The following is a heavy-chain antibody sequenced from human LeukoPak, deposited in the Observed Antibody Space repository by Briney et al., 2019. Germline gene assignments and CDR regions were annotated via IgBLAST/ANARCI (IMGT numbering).Heavy chain of an antibody. Sequence: GGSLRLSRAASGFTVSSNYMSWVRQAPGRGLEWVSVIYSGGSTYYADSVKGRFTISRDNSKNTLFLQMNSLRAGDTAVYYCARGTVTMVDYWGQGTLVTVSS. J-gene: IGHJ4*02. V-gene: IGHV3-66*01. CDR2: IYSGGST. CDR1: GFTVSSNY. CDR3: ARGTVTMVDY. D-gene: IGHD3-10*01.